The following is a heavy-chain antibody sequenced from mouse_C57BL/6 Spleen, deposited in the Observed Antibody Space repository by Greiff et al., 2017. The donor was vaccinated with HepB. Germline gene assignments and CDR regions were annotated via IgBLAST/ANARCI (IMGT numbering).Heavy chain of an antibody. CDR1: GYAFSSSW. CDR2: IYPGDGDT. J-gene: IGHJ2*01. Sequence: QVQLQQSGPELVKPGASVKISCKASGYAFSSSWMNWVKQRPGKGLEWIGRIYPGDGDTNYNGKFKGKATLTADKSSSTAYMQLSSLTSEDSAVYFCAREGKYYGSSLYYFDYWGQGTTLTVSS. D-gene: IGHD1-1*01. CDR3: AREGKYYGSSLYYFDY. V-gene: IGHV1-82*01.